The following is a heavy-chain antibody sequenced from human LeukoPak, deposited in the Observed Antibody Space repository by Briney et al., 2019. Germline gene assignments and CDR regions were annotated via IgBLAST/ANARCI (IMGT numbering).Heavy chain of an antibody. CDR3: ARNWGHDYGDYYVY. CDR2: IIPSFGTA. D-gene: IGHD4-17*01. J-gene: IGHJ4*02. V-gene: IGHV1-69*01. CDR1: GGTFSSYA. Sequence: SVKVSCKASGGTFSSYAISWVRQAPGQGVEWMGGIIPSFGTANYAQKFQRRVTITPDESTITAYVELRSLGSEDTAVYYCARNWGHDYGDYYVYWGQGTLVTVSS.